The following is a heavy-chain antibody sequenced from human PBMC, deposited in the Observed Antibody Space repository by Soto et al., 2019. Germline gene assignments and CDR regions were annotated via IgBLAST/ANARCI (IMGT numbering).Heavy chain of an antibody. J-gene: IGHJ4*02. D-gene: IGHD6-19*01. CDR2: IHYSGST. Sequence: QVQLQESGPGLVKPSETLSLTCTVSGGSISYYYWSWIRQPPGKGLEWIGYIHYSGSTNYNPSLKSRVTISVDTSKNQFSLRLNSVTAADTAVYYCARGVDRQWADFWGQATLVTVSS. CDR3: ARGVDRQWADF. V-gene: IGHV4-59*01. CDR1: GGSISYYY.